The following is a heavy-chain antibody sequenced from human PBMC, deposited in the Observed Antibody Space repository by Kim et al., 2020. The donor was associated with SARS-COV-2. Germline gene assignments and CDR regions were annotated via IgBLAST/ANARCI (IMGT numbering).Heavy chain of an antibody. Sequence: GGSTYYADSVKGRFTISRDNSKNTLYLQMNSLRAEDTAVYYCAKGIAPYYWGQGTLVTVSS. CDR2: GGST. J-gene: IGHJ4*02. D-gene: IGHD6-13*01. CDR3: AKGIAPYY. V-gene: IGHV3-23*01.